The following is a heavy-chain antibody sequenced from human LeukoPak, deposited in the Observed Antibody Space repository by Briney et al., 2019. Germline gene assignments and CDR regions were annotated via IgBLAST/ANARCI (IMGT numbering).Heavy chain of an antibody. CDR1: GFTFSSYG. V-gene: IGHV3-30*18. CDR2: ISNDGSNK. J-gene: IGHJ6*02. CDR3: AKDFVDCRDNLYYYYGMDV. D-gene: IGHD4-17*01. Sequence: GGSLRLSCAASGFTFSSYGMHWVRQAPGKGLEWVAVISNDGSNKYYADSVKGRFTISRDNSKNTLYLQMNSLRAEDTAVFHCAKDFVDCRDNLYYYYGMDVWGLGTTVTVSS.